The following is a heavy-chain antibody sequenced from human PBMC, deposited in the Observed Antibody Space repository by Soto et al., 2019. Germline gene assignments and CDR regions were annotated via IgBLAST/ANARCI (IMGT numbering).Heavy chain of an antibody. CDR2: TRHKAYSYTT. CDR1: GFSFSDHY. CDR3: ATSIPSRKWSGLES. Sequence: EVQLVESGGGLVQPGGSLRLSCAASGFSFSDHYMDCVRQAPGKGLEWVGRTRHKAYSYTTEYAASLRGRFTISRDDSKDSLYLQMNSLNTEDMAVYSGATSIPSRKWSGLESWGQGTLVTVSS. J-gene: IGHJ4*02. V-gene: IGHV3-72*01. D-gene: IGHD2-15*01.